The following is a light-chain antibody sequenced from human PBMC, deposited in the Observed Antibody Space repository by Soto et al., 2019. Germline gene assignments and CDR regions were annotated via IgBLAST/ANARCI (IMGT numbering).Light chain of an antibody. Sequence: EIVLTQSPGTLSLSPGERVTLSCRASQSINNNYLAWYQHKPGQAPRLIVYGASARATGIPDRFSGSGSGTDFTLTISRLEPEDFAVYYCQQYSSLYTFGHGTKLEIK. J-gene: IGKJ2*01. CDR3: QQYSSLYT. CDR1: QSINNNY. CDR2: GAS. V-gene: IGKV3-20*01.